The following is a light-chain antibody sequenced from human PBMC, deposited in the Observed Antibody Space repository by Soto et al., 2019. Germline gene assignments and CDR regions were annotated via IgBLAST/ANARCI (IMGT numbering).Light chain of an antibody. V-gene: IGKV3-11*01. CDR2: DAS. CDR1: QSAGKY. J-gene: IGKJ1*01. Sequence: ELVITQSEANLSFSPVSISPLSVIASQSAGKYLVWYQQKPGQAPRLLIYDASNRATGIPDRFSGSGSGTDFTLTISSLQPEDFAVYYCQQSGNRPQWKVGQGTQVDIK. CDR3: QQSGNRPQWK.